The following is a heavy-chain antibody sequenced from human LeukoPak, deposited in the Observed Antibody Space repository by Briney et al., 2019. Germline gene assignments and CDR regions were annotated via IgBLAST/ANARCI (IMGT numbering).Heavy chain of an antibody. CDR3: AREGSGYCSSTSCPYYGMDV. V-gene: IGHV4-30-4*01. Sequence: SETLSLTCTVPGGSISSGDYYWSWIRQPPGKGLQWFGYIYYSGSTYYNPSLKSRVTISVDTSKNQFSLKLSSGTAADTAVYYCAREGSGYCSSTSCPYYGMDVWGQGTTVTVSS. CDR2: IYYSGST. J-gene: IGHJ6*02. D-gene: IGHD2-2*01. CDR1: GGSISSGDYY.